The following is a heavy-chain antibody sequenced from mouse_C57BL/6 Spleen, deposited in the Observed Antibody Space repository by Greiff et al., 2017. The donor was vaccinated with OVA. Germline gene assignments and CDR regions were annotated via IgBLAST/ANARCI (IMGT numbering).Heavy chain of an antibody. J-gene: IGHJ1*03. CDR3: AREGTTVVAPYWYFDV. CDR1: GYTFTSYW. Sequence: VQLQQPGTELVKPGASVKLSCKASGYTFTSYWMHWVKQRPGQGLEWIGNINPSNGGTNYNEKFKSKATLTVDKSSSTAYMPLSSLTSEDSAVYYCAREGTTVVAPYWYFDVWGTGTTVTVSS. V-gene: IGHV1-53*01. CDR2: INPSNGGT. D-gene: IGHD1-1*01.